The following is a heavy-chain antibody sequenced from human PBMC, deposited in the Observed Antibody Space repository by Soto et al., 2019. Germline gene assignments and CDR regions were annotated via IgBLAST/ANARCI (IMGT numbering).Heavy chain of an antibody. Sequence: QVQLQESGPGLVKPSETLPLTCTVYGGSISSYYWSWIRQPAGKGLEWIGRSYISGSNNHNPTLKYRVTLSVDTSKNLFSLHLGSVTPADTAVYYWARDRVTMANDSFDIWGQGTKVSVSS. J-gene: IGHJ3*02. CDR3: ARDRVTMANDSFDI. V-gene: IGHV4-4*07. CDR1: GGSISSYY. D-gene: IGHD3-10*01. CDR2: SYISGSN.